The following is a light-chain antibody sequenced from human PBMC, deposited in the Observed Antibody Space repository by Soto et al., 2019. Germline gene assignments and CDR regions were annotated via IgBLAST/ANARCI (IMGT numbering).Light chain of an antibody. V-gene: IGKV3-20*01. CDR3: QQYGSLPKT. J-gene: IGKJ1*01. CDR1: QSVSSSY. CDR2: GAS. Sequence: EIVLTQSPGTLSLSPWERATLSCRASQSVSSSYLAWYQQKPGQAPRLLIYGASSRAAGIPDRFSGSGSGTDFTLTISRLEPEDVAVYYCQQYGSLPKTFGQGTKVDIK.